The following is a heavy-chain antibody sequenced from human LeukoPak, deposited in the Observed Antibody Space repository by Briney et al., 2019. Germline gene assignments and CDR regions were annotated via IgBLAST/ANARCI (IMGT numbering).Heavy chain of an antibody. CDR1: GGSLNTYY. Sequence: ETLSLTCTVSGGSLNTYYWGWIRQPPGMGLEWIGSISYSGSTYYNSSLKSRVTISSDTSRNQFSLRLTSVTAADTAVYYCARQTTVTTSGGDAFDIWGRGTIDPVSS. D-gene: IGHD4-17*01. CDR2: ISYSGST. CDR3: ARQTTVTTSGGDAFDI. V-gene: IGHV4-39*01. J-gene: IGHJ3*02.